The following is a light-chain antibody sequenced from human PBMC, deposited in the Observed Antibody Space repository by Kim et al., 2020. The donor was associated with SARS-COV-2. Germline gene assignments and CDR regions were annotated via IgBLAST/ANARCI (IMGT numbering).Light chain of an antibody. CDR1: RGHSSYA. Sequence: GASVKLTCTLSRGHSSYAIAWHQQQPEKGPRYLMKLNSDGSHSKGDGIPDRFSGSSSGAARYLTISSLQSEDEADYYCQTWGTGIGFGGGTQLTVL. CDR2: LNSDGSH. CDR3: QTWGTGIG. V-gene: IGLV4-69*01. J-gene: IGLJ3*02.